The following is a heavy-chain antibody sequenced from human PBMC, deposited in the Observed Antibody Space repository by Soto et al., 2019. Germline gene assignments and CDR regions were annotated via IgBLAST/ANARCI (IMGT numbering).Heavy chain of an antibody. J-gene: IGHJ4*02. Sequence: EVQLLESGGGLVQPGGSLRLSCAASGFTFSSYAMSWVRQAPGKGLEWVSAISGSGDSTYFADSVKGRFTISRDNSKNTLYLQMTSLRADDTAVYYCAKDRLYSGSLTSFDYWGQGTLVTVSS. CDR2: ISGSGDST. CDR1: GFTFSSYA. D-gene: IGHD1-26*01. V-gene: IGHV3-23*01. CDR3: AKDRLYSGSLTSFDY.